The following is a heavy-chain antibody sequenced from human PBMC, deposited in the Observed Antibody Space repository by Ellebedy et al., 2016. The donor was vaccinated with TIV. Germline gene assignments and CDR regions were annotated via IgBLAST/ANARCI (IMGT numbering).Heavy chain of an antibody. V-gene: IGHV3-30*02. Sequence: GESLKISXAASGFTFSAYGMHFVRQAAGMRPETVPVKRFDGSGEYYQNSVKGRFTISRDNSKSTLYLQMSSLRAEDTATYYCAKGLGYSTSPEDFWGQGTLVTVSS. CDR1: GFTFSAYG. CDR2: KRFDGSGE. D-gene: IGHD5-12*01. J-gene: IGHJ4*02. CDR3: AKGLGYSTSPEDF.